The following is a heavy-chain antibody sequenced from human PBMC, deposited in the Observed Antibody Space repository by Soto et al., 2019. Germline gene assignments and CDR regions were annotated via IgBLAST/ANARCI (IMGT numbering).Heavy chain of an antibody. Sequence: QVQLVESGGGVVQPGRSLRLSCAASGFTFSSYDMHWVRQAPGKGLEWVAVISYDGSNKYYADSMKGRFTISRDNSKNTLYLQMNSLRAEDTAVYYCAKSLDPGSYPPYYYYGMDVWGQGTTVTVSS. D-gene: IGHD3-10*01. CDR3: AKSLDPGSYPPYYYYGMDV. CDR2: ISYDGSNK. V-gene: IGHV3-30*18. CDR1: GFTFSSYD. J-gene: IGHJ6*02.